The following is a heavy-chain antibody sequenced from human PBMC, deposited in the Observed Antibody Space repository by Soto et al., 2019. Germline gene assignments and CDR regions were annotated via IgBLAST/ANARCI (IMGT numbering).Heavy chain of an antibody. Sequence: ASVQVSCKASGGTFSRYVISWVRQAPGQGLEWMGGIIPIFGTANYAQRFQGRVTITADESTSTAYMELSSLRFEDTAVYYCARAIVGPTTSGWLDPWGQGTLVTVSS. CDR3: ARAIVGPTTSGWLDP. J-gene: IGHJ5*02. V-gene: IGHV1-69*13. D-gene: IGHD1-26*01. CDR1: GGTFSRYV. CDR2: IIPIFGTA.